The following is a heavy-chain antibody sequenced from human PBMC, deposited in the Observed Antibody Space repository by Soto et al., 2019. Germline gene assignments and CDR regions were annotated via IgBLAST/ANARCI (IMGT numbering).Heavy chain of an antibody. V-gene: IGHV4-59*08. J-gene: IGHJ6*03. CDR1: GGSINSYY. CDR3: ARRDPYYYYMDV. CDR2: IYYSGST. Sequence: SATLSLTCTVSGGSINSYYWSWIRQPPGKGLEWIGNIYYSGSTNYNPSLKSRVTISVDTSKNQFSLKLSSVTAADTAVYYCARRDPYYYYMDVWGKGTTVTVS.